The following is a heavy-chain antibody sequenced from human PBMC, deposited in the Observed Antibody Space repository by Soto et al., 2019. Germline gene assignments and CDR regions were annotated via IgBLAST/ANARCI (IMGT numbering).Heavy chain of an antibody. D-gene: IGHD3-3*01. CDR2: IYYSGST. V-gene: IGHV4-39*01. CDR3: ARRASYDFWSAWDGMDV. J-gene: IGHJ6*02. Sequence: SETLSLTCTVSGGPISSSSYYWGWIRQPPGKGLEWIGSIYYSGSTYYNPSLKSRVTISVDTSKNQFSLKLSSVTAADTAVYYCARRASYDFWSAWDGMDVWGQGTTVTVSS. CDR1: GGPISSSSYY.